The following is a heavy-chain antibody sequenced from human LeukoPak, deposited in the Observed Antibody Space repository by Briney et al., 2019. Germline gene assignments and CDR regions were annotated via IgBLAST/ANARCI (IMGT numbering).Heavy chain of an antibody. V-gene: IGHV4-34*01. CDR3: ARGLTYYYDSSGYYTRRYWYFDL. D-gene: IGHD3-22*01. Sequence: PSETLSLTCAAYGGSFSGYYWSWIRQPPGKGLEWIGEINHSGSTNYNPSLKSRVTISVDTSKNQFSLKLSSVTAADTAVYYCARGLTYYYDSSGYYTRRYWYFDLWGRGTLVTVSS. CDR2: INHSGST. CDR1: GGSFSGYY. J-gene: IGHJ2*01.